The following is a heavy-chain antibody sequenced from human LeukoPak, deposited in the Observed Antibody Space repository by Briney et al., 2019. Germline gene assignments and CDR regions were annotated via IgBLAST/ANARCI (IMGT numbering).Heavy chain of an antibody. CDR3: ARVVWSGYSTLYYYCGMDV. V-gene: IGHV3-30-3*01. J-gene: IGHJ6*02. Sequence: GGSLRLSCAASGFTFSSYAMHWVRQAPGKGLEWVAVISYDGSNKYYADSVKGRFTISRDNSKNTLYLQMNSLRAEDTAVYYCARVVWSGYSTLYYYCGMDVWGQGTTVTVSS. D-gene: IGHD3-3*01. CDR1: GFTFSSYA. CDR2: ISYDGSNK.